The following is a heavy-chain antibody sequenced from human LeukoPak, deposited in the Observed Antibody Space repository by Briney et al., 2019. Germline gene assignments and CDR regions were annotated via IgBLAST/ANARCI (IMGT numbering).Heavy chain of an antibody. CDR1: GFTFSSYA. Sequence: PGGSLRLSCAASGFTFSSYAMHWVRQAPGKGLEWVTAISKDGADKYYADSVKGRFTISRDNSKNTVYLQMNSLRPEDTAVYYCAKNDISGYYADFWGQGTLVIVSS. CDR3: AKNDISGYYADF. D-gene: IGHD3-22*01. CDR2: ISKDGADK. J-gene: IGHJ4*02. V-gene: IGHV3-30*18.